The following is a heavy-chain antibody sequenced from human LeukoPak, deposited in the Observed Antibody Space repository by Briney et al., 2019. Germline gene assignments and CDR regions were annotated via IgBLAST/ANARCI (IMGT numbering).Heavy chain of an antibody. D-gene: IGHD3-10*01. J-gene: IGHJ4*02. CDR1: GFTFSSYW. V-gene: IGHV3-7*03. CDR3: ARDRITMVRGLLTYFDY. Sequence: GGSLRLSCAASGFTFSSYWMSWVRQAPGKGLEWVANIKQDGSEKYYVDSVKGRFTTSRDNAKNSLYLQMNSLRAEDTAVYYCARDRITMVRGLLTYFDYWGQGTLVTVSS. CDR2: IKQDGSEK.